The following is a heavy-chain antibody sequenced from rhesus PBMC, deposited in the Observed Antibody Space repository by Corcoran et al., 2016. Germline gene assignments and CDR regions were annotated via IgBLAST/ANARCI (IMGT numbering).Heavy chain of an antibody. Sequence: QVQLQESGPGLVKPSETLSLTCAVSGGSFSSYWWSWIRQPPGKGREWIGEINGNSGSTNYHPPLKSRVTISKDASKTQFSLKLSSVTAADTAVYYCASQPYFFFEFWGQGALVTVSS. CDR3: ASQPYFFFEF. D-gene: IGHD2-2*01. CDR2: INGNSGST. V-gene: IGHV4-80*01. J-gene: IGHJ1*01. CDR1: GGSFSSYW.